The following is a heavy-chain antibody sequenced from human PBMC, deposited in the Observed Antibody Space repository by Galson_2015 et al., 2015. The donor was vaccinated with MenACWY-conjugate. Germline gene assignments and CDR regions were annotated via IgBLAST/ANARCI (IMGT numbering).Heavy chain of an antibody. CDR3: ARGGSTSPRINDY. CDR2: ISSSSSTI. Sequence: SLRLSCAASGLTFSSYSMNWVRQAPGKGLEWVSYISSSSSTIYYADSVKGRFTISRDNAKNSLYLQMNSRRAGDTAVYYCARGGSTSPRINDYWGQGTLVTVSS. V-gene: IGHV3-48*01. D-gene: IGHD3-10*01. J-gene: IGHJ4*02. CDR1: GLTFSSYS.